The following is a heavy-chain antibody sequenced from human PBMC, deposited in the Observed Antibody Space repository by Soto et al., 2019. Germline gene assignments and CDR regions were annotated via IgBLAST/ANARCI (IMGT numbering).Heavy chain of an antibody. V-gene: IGHV3-23*01. CDR1: GFTFSSYA. J-gene: IGHJ4*02. D-gene: IGHD3-3*01. Sequence: EVQLLESGGGLVQPGGSLRLSCAASGFTFSSYAMSWVRQAPGKGLEWVSAISGSGGSTYYADSVKGRFTISRDNSKNTLYLQMNSLRTEDTAVYYCAKDQDLWSGYYSDWGQGTLVTVSS. CDR2: ISGSGGST. CDR3: AKDQDLWSGYYSD.